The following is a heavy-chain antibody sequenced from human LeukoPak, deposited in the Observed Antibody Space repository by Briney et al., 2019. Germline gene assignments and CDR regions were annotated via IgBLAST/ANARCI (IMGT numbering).Heavy chain of an antibody. V-gene: IGHV3-7*01. CDR1: GFTSTTAW. J-gene: IGHJ3*01. CDR3: VVYKYILSWSAFDF. Sequence: GGSLRLSCAISGFTSTTAWMTWVRQAPGKGLEWVADIRQDGSDKYYVDSVKGRFIISRDNAKKSVSLHMNNLRVEDTAVYYCVVYKYILSWSAFDFWGRGTMVTVSS. CDR2: IRQDGSDK. D-gene: IGHD6-13*01.